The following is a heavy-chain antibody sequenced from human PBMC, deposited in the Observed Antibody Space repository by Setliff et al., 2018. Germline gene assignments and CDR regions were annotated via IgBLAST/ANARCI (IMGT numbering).Heavy chain of an antibody. J-gene: IGHJ1*01. CDR3: ARDLGYYDIGS. CDR2: IYYSGST. Sequence: KPSETLSLTCTVSGGSISSHYWSWIRQPPGKGLEWIGSIYYSGSTNYNPSLKSRVTISVDTSKNQFSLKLSSVTAADTAVYYCARDLGYYDIGSWGQGTLVTVSS. V-gene: IGHV4-59*11. D-gene: IGHD3-22*01. CDR1: GGSISSHY.